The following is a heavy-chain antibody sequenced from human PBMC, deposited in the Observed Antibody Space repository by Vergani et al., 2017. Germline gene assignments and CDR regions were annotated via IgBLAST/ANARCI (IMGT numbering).Heavy chain of an antibody. Sequence: QVTLKESGPLLVKPTETLTLTCTLSGFSFSSATMGVSWIRQPPGKALEWLAHIFSNDEKSYSTSLKSRLTISKDTSKSQVVLTMTNMDPVDTATYYCARLHGPSGYYDFDYWGQGILVTVSS. D-gene: IGHD3-22*01. CDR1: GFSFSSATMG. J-gene: IGHJ4*02. CDR2: IFSNDEK. CDR3: ARLHGPSGYYDFDY. V-gene: IGHV2-26*01.